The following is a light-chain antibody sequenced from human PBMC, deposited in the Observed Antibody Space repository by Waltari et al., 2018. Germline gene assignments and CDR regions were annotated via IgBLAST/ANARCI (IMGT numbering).Light chain of an antibody. Sequence: QSVLTQPPSASGTPGQSVTISCSGSSPHIGGNYVFWFHQLPGTAPKFHSYKDSQRPSGVPDRCTCSKSGTSASLAISGLRSEDEADYYCATWDDSLSGYVFGSGTKVTVL. CDR2: KDS. CDR3: ATWDDSLSGYV. CDR1: SPHIGGNY. J-gene: IGLJ1*01. V-gene: IGLV1-47*01.